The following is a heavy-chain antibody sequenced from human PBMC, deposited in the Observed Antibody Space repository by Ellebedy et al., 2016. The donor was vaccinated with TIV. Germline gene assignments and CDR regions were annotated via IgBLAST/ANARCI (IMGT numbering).Heavy chain of an antibody. Sequence: MPSETLSLTCSVSGDSISGGDYYWNWIRQSPGKGLEWIGNIYYTGSSYYNPSLKSRATISLDTSKNQFSLKLSSVTAADTAVYNCARHPLEWLVGPMYFDYWGQGTLVTVSS. CDR1: GDSISGGDYY. V-gene: IGHV4-30-4*01. CDR3: ARHPLEWLVGPMYFDY. J-gene: IGHJ4*02. D-gene: IGHD6-19*01. CDR2: IYYTGSS.